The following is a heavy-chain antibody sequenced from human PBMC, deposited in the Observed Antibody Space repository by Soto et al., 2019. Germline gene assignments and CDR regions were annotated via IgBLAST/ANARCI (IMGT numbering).Heavy chain of an antibody. D-gene: IGHD7-27*01. V-gene: IGHV3-11*01. CDR3: ARDWDMLTGDTGRLS. CDR1: GFTFSDYY. J-gene: IGHJ4*02. CDR2: ISSSGSTI. Sequence: GESLKISCAASGFTFSDYYMSWIRQAPGKGLEWVSYISSSGSTIYYADSVKGRFTISRDNAKNSLYLQMNSLRAEDTAVYYCARDWDMLTGDTGRLSWGQGTLVTVSS.